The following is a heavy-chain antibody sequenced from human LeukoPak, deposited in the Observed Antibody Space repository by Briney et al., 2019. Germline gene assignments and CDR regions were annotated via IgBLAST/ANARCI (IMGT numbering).Heavy chain of an antibody. CDR2: IYTSGNT. CDR3: ARVNSGYDSGWYYYMDV. V-gene: IGHV4-39*07. CDR1: GVSISSSSYY. J-gene: IGHJ6*03. Sequence: SETLSLTCNVSGVSISSSSYYWGWIRQPPGKGLEWIGSIYTSGNTNYNPSLKSRVTMSVDTSKNQFSLKLSSVTAADTAVYYCARVNSGYDSGWYYYMDVWGKGTTVTISS. D-gene: IGHD5-12*01.